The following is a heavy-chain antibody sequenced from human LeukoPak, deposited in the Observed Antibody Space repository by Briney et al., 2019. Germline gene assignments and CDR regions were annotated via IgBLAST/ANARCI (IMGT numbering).Heavy chain of an antibody. D-gene: IGHD3-22*01. CDR3: ASGAHYYDSSGPGWF. CDR1: GYTFTGLY. CDR2: INPNSGGT. Sequence: ASVKVSCKASGYTFTGLYMHWVRQATGQGLEWMGWINPNSGGTNYAQKFQGRVTMTRDTSISTAYMELTRLRSDDTAVYYCASGAHYYDSSGPGWFWGQGTLVTVSS. J-gene: IGHJ4*02. V-gene: IGHV1-2*02.